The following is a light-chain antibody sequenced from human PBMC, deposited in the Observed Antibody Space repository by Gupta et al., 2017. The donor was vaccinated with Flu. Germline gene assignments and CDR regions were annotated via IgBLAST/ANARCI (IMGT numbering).Light chain of an antibody. Sequence: EIVLTQSPSTLSLSPGERATLSCRASQSVSSSYLAWYQQKPGQAPRLLIYGASSRATGVPDRFSGSGYGTEFTLTISRREPEDFAVYYCQQEGSSPWTFGQGTXVEIK. CDR2: GAS. CDR1: QSVSSSY. CDR3: QQEGSSPWT. J-gene: IGKJ1*01. V-gene: IGKV3-20*01.